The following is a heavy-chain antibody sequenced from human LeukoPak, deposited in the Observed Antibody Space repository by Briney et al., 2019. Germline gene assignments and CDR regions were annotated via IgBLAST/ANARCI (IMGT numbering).Heavy chain of an antibody. D-gene: IGHD3-10*01. CDR2: IFSGDNT. V-gene: IGHV3-66*01. CDR1: GFTVSSNY. Sequence: GGSLRLSCAGSGFTVSSNYMSWVRQAPGKGLEWVSVIFSGDNTYYADSVKGRFTISRDISRNTLYLQMNSLRAEDTAVYYCAKETASDFGGAVDYWGQGTLVTVSS. J-gene: IGHJ4*02. CDR3: AKETASDFGGAVDY.